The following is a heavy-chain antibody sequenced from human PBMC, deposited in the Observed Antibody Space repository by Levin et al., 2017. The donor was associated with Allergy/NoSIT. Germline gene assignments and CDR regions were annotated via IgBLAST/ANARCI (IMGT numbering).Heavy chain of an antibody. CDR3: ARHPYSSGRFTTYYYYYMDV. D-gene: IGHD6-19*01. CDR2: IYYSGST. Sequence: PSETLSLTCTVSGGSISSYYWSWIRQPPGKGLEWIGYIYYSGSTNYNPSLKSRVTISVDTSKNQFSLKLSSVTAADTAVYYCARHPYSSGRFTTYYYYYMDVWGKGTTVTVSS. CDR1: GGSISSYY. V-gene: IGHV4-59*08. J-gene: IGHJ6*03.